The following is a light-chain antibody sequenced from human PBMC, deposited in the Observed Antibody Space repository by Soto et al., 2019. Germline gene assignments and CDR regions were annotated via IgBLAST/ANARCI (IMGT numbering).Light chain of an antibody. CDR3: QQYANLPWT. CDR1: QNVDSSL. Sequence: IVLTQSPVTLSLSPGERASLFCRASQNVDSSLLAWYQQKPGQAPRLLIDGASSRSIGIPDRFSGSGSGTDFTLIISRLEPEDFAVYYCQQYANLPWTFGLGTKV. V-gene: IGKV3-20*01. CDR2: GAS. J-gene: IGKJ1*01.